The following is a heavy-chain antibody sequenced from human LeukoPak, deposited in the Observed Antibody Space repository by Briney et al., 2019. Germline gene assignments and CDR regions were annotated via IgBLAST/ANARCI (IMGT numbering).Heavy chain of an antibody. CDR3: AKGLFDWLSDTDY. V-gene: IGHV3-23*01. Sequence: GGSLRLSCAASGFTFSGCAMSWVRQAPGKGLEWVSAIRGSGDYSYYADSVKGRFTISRDNSKITLYLQMNSLRAEDTAIYYCAKGLFDWLSDTDYWGQGTLVTVSS. CDR1: GFTFSGCA. J-gene: IGHJ4*02. D-gene: IGHD3-9*01. CDR2: IRGSGDYS.